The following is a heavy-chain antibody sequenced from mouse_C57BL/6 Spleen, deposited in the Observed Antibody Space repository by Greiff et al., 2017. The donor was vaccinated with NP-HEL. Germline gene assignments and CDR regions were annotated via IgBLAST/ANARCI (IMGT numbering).Heavy chain of an antibody. CDR2: ISSGSSTI. D-gene: IGHD2-5*01. V-gene: IGHV5-17*01. CDR3: ARRAYYSTGRFYYFDY. Sequence: EVQGVESGGGLVKPGGSLKLSCAASGFTFSDYGMHWVRQAPEQGLEWVAYISSGSSTIYYADTVKCRFTISRDNAKNTLFLQRTSLRSEYTAMYYCARRAYYSTGRFYYFDYWGHGSTLTVSS. CDR1: GFTFSDYG. J-gene: IGHJ2*01.